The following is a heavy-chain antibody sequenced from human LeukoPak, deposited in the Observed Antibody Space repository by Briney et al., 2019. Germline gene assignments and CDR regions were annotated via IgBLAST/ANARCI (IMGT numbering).Heavy chain of an antibody. J-gene: IGHJ6*02. CDR2: ISYDGSNK. Sequence: GGSLRLSCAASGFTFSSYAMHWVRQAPGKGLEWVAVISYDGSNKYYADSVKGRFTISRDNSKSTLYLQMNSLRAEDTAVYYCARVPLWFGELSRYYYYGMDVWGQGTTVTVSS. CDR3: ARVPLWFGELSRYYYYGMDV. D-gene: IGHD3-10*01. CDR1: GFTFSSYA. V-gene: IGHV3-30-3*01.